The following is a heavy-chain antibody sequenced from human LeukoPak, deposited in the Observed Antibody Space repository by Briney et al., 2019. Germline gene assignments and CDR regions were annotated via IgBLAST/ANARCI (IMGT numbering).Heavy chain of an antibody. Sequence: GGSLRLSCAASGFTFSSYGMHWVRQAPGKGLGWVAVISYDGSNKYYADSVKGRFTISRDNSKNTLYLQMNSLRAEDTAVYYCAKDRNSRVFDYWGQGTLVTVSS. V-gene: IGHV3-30*18. CDR2: ISYDGSNK. D-gene: IGHD6-13*01. CDR3: AKDRNSRVFDY. J-gene: IGHJ4*02. CDR1: GFTFSSYG.